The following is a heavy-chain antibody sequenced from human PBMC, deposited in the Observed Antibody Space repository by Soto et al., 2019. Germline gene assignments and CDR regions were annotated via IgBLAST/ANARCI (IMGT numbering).Heavy chain of an antibody. Sequence: ASVKVSCKASGYTFTSYDINWVRQATGQGLEWMGRIIPILGIANYAQKFQGRVTITADKSTSTAYMELSSLRSEDTAVYYCARVGSGSVDYWGQGTLVTVSS. V-gene: IGHV1-69*04. CDR2: IIPILGIA. D-gene: IGHD3-22*01. CDR1: GYTFTSYD. CDR3: ARVGSGSVDY. J-gene: IGHJ4*02.